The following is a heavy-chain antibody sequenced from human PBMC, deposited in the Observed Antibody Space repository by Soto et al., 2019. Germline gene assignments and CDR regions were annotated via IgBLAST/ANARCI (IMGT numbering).Heavy chain of an antibody. V-gene: IGHV3-48*01. CDR3: AGDRGYYDILTGRDYYYYGMDV. D-gene: IGHD3-9*01. CDR2: ITSSGTTV. CDR1: GFNFSSYS. Sequence: GGSLRLSCAASGFNFSSYSLNWVRQAPGKGLEWVSYITSSGTTVYYADSVKGRFTISRDNSKNTLYLQMNSLRAEDTAVYYCAGDRGYYDILTGRDYYYYGMDVWGQGTTVTVSS. J-gene: IGHJ6*02.